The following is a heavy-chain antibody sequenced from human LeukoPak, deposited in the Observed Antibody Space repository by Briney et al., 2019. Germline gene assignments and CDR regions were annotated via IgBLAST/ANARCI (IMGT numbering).Heavy chain of an antibody. Sequence: GGSLRLSCAASGFTLGNHGMYWVRQAPGKGLEWVAIIYSDGVNKYCADSMKGRFTISRDTSKNTLFLEMESLRTEDTAVYYCARHRGSVFKGYMDVWGKGTTVTVSS. J-gene: IGHJ6*03. CDR3: ARHRGSVFKGYMDV. V-gene: IGHV3-33*01. CDR2: IYSDGVNK. CDR1: GFTLGNHG. D-gene: IGHD2-8*01.